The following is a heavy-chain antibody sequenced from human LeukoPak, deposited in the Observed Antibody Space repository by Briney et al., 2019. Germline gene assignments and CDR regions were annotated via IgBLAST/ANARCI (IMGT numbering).Heavy chain of an antibody. CDR1: GFTFSSYA. J-gene: IGHJ4*02. V-gene: IGHV3-23*01. Sequence: GGSLRLSCAASGFTFSSYATSWVRRAPGKGLEWVSTISGSGDTTYYADSVKGRFTISRDIIKNTLYLQMNSLRAEDTAVYYCAKDSADGYNPLDYWGQGTLVTVSS. D-gene: IGHD5-24*01. CDR2: ISGSGDTT. CDR3: AKDSADGYNPLDY.